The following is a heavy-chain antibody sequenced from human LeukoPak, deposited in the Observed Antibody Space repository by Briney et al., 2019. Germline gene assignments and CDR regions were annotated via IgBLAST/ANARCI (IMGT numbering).Heavy chain of an antibody. CDR2: ISYDGSNK. J-gene: IGHJ6*02. D-gene: IGHD2-8*01. CDR3: ARWRYYLRYYYGMDV. CDR1: GFTFSSYA. Sequence: GGSLRLSCAASGFTFSSYAMHWVRQAPGKGLEWVAVISYDGSNKYYADSVKGRFTISRDNSKNTLYLQMNSLRAEDTAVYYCARWRYYLRYYYGMDVWGQGTTVTVSS. V-gene: IGHV3-30*14.